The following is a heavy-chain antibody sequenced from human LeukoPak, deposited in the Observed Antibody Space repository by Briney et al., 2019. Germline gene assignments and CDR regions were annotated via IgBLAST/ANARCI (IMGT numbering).Heavy chain of an antibody. V-gene: IGHV4-59*01. Sequence: SETLSFTCTVSGGSISSYYWSWIRQPPGKGLEWIGYIYYSGSTNYNPSLKSRVTISVDTSKNQFSLKLSSVTAADTAVYYCARSVGGDSSGYPPSYWGQGTLVTVSS. D-gene: IGHD3-22*01. CDR3: ARSVGGDSSGYPPSY. CDR2: IYYSGST. CDR1: GGSISSYY. J-gene: IGHJ4*02.